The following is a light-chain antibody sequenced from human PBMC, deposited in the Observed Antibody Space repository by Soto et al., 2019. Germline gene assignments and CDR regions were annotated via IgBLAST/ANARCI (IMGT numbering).Light chain of an antibody. J-gene: IGLJ2*01. CDR2: EVS. CDR3: ISYTSSTTLV. Sequence: QSALTQPASVSGSPGQSITISCTGTSSDIGGYKYVSWYQQHPGKAPKLMIYEVSNRPSGVSNRFSGSKSGNTASLTISGLQAEDEADYYCISYTSSTTLVFGGGTQLTVL. CDR1: SSDIGGYKY. V-gene: IGLV2-14*01.